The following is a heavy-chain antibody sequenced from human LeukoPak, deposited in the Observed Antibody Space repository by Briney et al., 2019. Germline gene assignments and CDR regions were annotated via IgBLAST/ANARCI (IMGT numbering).Heavy chain of an antibody. CDR2: ISGSGGST. D-gene: IGHD5-24*01. Sequence: GGSLRLSCAASGFTFSSYAMSWVCQAPGKGLEWVSAISGSGGSTYYADSVKGRFTISRDNSKNTLYLQMNSLRAEDTAVYYCAKWNKRWLQLSFLDYWGQGTLVTVSS. CDR3: AKWNKRWLQLSFLDY. J-gene: IGHJ4*02. CDR1: GFTFSSYA. V-gene: IGHV3-23*01.